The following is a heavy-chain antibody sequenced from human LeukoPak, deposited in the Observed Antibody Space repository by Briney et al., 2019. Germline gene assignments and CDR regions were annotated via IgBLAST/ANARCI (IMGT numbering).Heavy chain of an antibody. Sequence: GGSLRLSCAASGFTFSSYWMTWVRQAPGKGLEWVANIKHDGSEKYSVDSVKGRFTISRDNARNSLYLQMNSLRAEDTAVYYCAGAGYGGYISYYSIDVWGQGTTVTVSS. CDR3: AGAGYGGYISYYSIDV. CDR1: GFTFSSYW. D-gene: IGHD4-17*01. J-gene: IGHJ6*02. CDR2: IKHDGSEK. V-gene: IGHV3-7*01.